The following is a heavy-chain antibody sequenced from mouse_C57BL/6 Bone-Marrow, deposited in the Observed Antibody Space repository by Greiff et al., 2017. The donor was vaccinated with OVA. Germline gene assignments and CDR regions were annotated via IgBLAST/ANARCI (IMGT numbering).Heavy chain of an antibody. V-gene: IGHV1-18*01. D-gene: IGHD3-2*02. CDR1: GYTFTDYN. CDR2: INPNNGGT. J-gene: IGHJ2*01. CDR3: AREGAAQAFYYFDY. Sequence: EVQLQHSGPELVKPGASVKIPCKASGYTFTDYNMDWVKQSPGKSLEWIGDINPNNGGTIYHQKFKGKATLTVDKSSSTAYMELRSLTSEDTAVYYCAREGAAQAFYYFDYWGQGTTLTVSS.